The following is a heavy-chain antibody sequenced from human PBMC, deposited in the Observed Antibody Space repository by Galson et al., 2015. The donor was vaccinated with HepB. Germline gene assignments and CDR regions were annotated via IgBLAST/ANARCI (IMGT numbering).Heavy chain of an antibody. J-gene: IGHJ4*02. Sequence: SLRLSCAASGFTVSSNYMSWVRQAPGKGLEWVSVIYSGGSTYYADSVKGRFTTSRDNSKNTLYLQMNSLRAEDTAVYYCARDLMMRGVDYWGQGTLVTVSS. D-gene: IGHD3-16*01. CDR3: ARDLMMRGVDY. V-gene: IGHV3-66*02. CDR1: GFTVSSNY. CDR2: IYSGGST.